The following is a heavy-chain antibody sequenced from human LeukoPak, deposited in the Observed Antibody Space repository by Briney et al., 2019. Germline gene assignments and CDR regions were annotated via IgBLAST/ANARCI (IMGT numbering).Heavy chain of an antibody. V-gene: IGHV4-4*07. CDR2: IYTSGST. D-gene: IGHD1-14*01. CDR3: ARLSPNRWFDP. CDR1: GDSISSYY. Sequence: SETLSLTCTVSGDSISSYYWSWIRQPAGKGLEWIGRIYTSGSTNYNPSLRSRVTMSVDTSKNQFSLKLSSVTAADTAVYYCARLSPNRWFDPWGQGTLVTVSS. J-gene: IGHJ5*02.